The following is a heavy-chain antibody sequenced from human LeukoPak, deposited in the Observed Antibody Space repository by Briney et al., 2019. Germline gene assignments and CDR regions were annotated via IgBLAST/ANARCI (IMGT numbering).Heavy chain of an antibody. D-gene: IGHD3-10*01. Sequence: PGGSLRLSCAASEFTFSTYWMSWVRQAPGKGLEWVADIKQDGTEKYYVDSVKGRFTISRDNAKNSLYLQMNRLRAEDTAVYYCAKLAKYFYGSETYYSFEHWGQGTPVTASS. V-gene: IGHV3-7*01. CDR3: AKLAKYFYGSETYYSFEH. CDR1: EFTFSTYW. J-gene: IGHJ4*02. CDR2: IKQDGTEK.